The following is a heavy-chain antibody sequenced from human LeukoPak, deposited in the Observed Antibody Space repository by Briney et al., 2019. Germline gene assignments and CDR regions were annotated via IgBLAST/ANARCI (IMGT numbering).Heavy chain of an antibody. CDR3: ARLLLWFGESEDY. Sequence: GASVKVSCKASGYTFTSYAMHWVRQAPGQRLEWMGWINAGNGNTKYSQKFQGRVTITRDTSASTAYMELSSLRSEDTAVYYCARLLLWFGESEDYWGQGTLVTVSS. D-gene: IGHD3-10*01. V-gene: IGHV1-3*01. CDR1: GYTFTSYA. CDR2: INAGNGNT. J-gene: IGHJ4*02.